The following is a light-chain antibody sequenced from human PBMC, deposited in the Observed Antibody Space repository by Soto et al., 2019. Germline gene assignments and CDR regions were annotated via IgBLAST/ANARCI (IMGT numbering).Light chain of an antibody. V-gene: IGKV3-11*01. CDR2: DAS. Sequence: EIVLTQSPATLSLSPGDRATLSCRASQGVFTWLAWYQQKPGQAPRLFIYDASNRATGIPARFSGSGSGTDFTLTISSLEPEDFAVYYCQQRSKWPITFGQGTRLEI. J-gene: IGKJ5*01. CDR3: QQRSKWPIT. CDR1: QGVFTW.